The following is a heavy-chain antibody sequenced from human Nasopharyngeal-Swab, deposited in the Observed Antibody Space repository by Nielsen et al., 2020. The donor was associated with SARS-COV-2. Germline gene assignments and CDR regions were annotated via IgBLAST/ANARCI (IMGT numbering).Heavy chain of an antibody. CDR3: AREGHTGSVVDY. J-gene: IGHJ4*02. CDR1: GGSISSSNW. CDR2: IYHSGST. V-gene: IGHV4-4*02. D-gene: IGHD2-15*01. Sequence: SETLSLTCAVSGGSISSSNWWSWVRQPPGKGLEWIGEIYHSGSTNYNPSLKSRVTISVDTSKNQFSLKLSSVTAADTAVYYCAREGHTGSVVDYWGQGTLVTVSS.